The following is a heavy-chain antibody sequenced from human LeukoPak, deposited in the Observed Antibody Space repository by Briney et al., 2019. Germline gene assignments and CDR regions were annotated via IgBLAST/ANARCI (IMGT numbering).Heavy chain of an antibody. CDR2: IYTSGST. V-gene: IGHV4-4*07. D-gene: IGHD3-3*01. J-gene: IGHJ4*02. CDR1: GGSISSYY. Sequence: SETLSLTCTVSGGSISSYYWSWIRQPAGKGLEWIGRIYTSGSTNYNPSLKSRVTMSVDTSKNQFSLKLSSVTAADTAVYYCARVGLRFLEWFPYYFDYWGQGTLVTVSS. CDR3: ARVGLRFLEWFPYYFDY.